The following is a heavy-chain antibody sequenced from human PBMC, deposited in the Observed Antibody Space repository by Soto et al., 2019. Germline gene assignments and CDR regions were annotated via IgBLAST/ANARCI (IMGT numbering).Heavy chain of an antibody. CDR3: ARLDTFGGVIAPDAFDI. V-gene: IGHV4-59*08. Sequence: ASETLSLTCTVSGGSISSYYWSWIRQPPGKGLEWIGYIYYSGSTNYNPSLKSRVTISVDTSKNQFSLKLSSVTAADTAVYYCARLDTFGGVIAPDAFDIWGQGTMVTVSS. CDR2: IYYSGST. CDR1: GGSISSYY. J-gene: IGHJ3*02. D-gene: IGHD3-16*02.